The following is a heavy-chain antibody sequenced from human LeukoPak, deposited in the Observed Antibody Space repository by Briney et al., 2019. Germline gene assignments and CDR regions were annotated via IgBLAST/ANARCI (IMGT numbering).Heavy chain of an antibody. D-gene: IGHD3-3*01. Sequence: GGSLRLSCAASGFTFSSYAMSWVRQAPGKGLEWVSAISDRSTYYADSVKGRFTVSRDNSKNTLHLQMNSLRVEDTAVYYCAKPEANYDFWTGYCAFDVWGQGTMVTVSS. J-gene: IGHJ3*01. CDR1: GFTFSSYA. V-gene: IGHV3-23*05. CDR2: ISDRST. CDR3: AKPEANYDFWTGYCAFDV.